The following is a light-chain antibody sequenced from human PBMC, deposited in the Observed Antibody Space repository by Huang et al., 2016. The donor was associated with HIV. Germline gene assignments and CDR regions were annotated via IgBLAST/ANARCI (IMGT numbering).Light chain of an antibody. J-gene: IGKJ1*01. CDR3: QQYNNWPGT. CDR2: GAS. Sequence: EIVMTQSPATLSVSPGERATLSCRASQSLSSNVAWYQQKPGQAPRLLIFGASTRAIGIPPRFSGSGSGTEFTLPISSLQSEDFAVYYCQQYNNWPGTFGQGTKVEIK. V-gene: IGKV3-15*01. CDR1: QSLSSN.